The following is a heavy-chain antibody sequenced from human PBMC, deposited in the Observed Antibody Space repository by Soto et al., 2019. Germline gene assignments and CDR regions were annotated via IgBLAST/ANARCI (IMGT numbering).Heavy chain of an antibody. CDR1: GYTFTGYY. J-gene: IGHJ6*02. V-gene: IGHV1-2*02. CDR3: ARDMSAMTTVTQGPWYYYGMDV. CDR2: INPNSGGT. Sequence: ASVKVSCKASGYTFTGYYMHWVRQAPGQGLEWMGWINPNSGGTNYAQKFQGRVTMTRDTSISTAYMELSRLRSDDTAVYYCARDMSAMTTVTQGPWYYYGMDVWGQGTTATVPS. D-gene: IGHD4-4*01.